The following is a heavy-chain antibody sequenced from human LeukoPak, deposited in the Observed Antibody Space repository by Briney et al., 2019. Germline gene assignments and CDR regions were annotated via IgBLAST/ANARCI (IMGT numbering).Heavy chain of an antibody. D-gene: IGHD3-10*01. CDR1: GYTFISYE. Sequence: ASVKVSCKASGYTFISYEIHWVRQATGQGLEWMGWMNPNSGNTGYAQKFQGRLTMTRSASISTSYMELSTLRSEDTAVYYCARQNAPTGREYGFDYWGQGTLVTVSS. CDR3: ARQNAPTGREYGFDY. J-gene: IGHJ4*02. V-gene: IGHV1-8*01. CDR2: MNPNSGNT.